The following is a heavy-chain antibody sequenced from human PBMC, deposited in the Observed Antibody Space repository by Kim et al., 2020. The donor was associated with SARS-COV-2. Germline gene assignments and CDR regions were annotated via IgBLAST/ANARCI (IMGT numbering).Heavy chain of an antibody. J-gene: IGHJ2*01. D-gene: IGHD6-19*01. CDR2: ISAYNGNT. Sequence: ASVKVSYKASGYTFTSYGISWVRQAPGQGLEWMGWISAYNGNTNYAQKLQGRVTMTTDTSTSTAYMELRSLRSDDTAVYYCARVGGGKQWLVQYFDLWGRGTLVTVSS. CDR3: ARVGGGKQWLVQYFDL. CDR1: GYTFTSYG. V-gene: IGHV1-18*01.